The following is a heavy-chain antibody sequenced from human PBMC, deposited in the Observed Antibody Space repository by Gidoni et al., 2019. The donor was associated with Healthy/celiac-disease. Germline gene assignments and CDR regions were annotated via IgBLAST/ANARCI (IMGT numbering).Heavy chain of an antibody. J-gene: IGHJ4*02. CDR3: ARDFEGTTVVTAFDY. V-gene: IGHV4-38-2*02. D-gene: IGHD4-17*01. CDR2: IYHSGST. Sequence: QVQLQESGPGLVKPSETLSLTCTVSGYSISSGYYWGWIRQPPGKGLEWIGSIYHSGSTYYNPSLKSRVTISVDTSKNQFSLKLSSVTAADTAVYYCARDFEGTTVVTAFDYWGQGTLVTVSS. CDR1: GYSISSGYY.